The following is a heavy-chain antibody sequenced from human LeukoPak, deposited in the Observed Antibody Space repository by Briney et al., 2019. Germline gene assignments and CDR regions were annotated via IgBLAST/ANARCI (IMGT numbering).Heavy chain of an antibody. CDR1: GGSISSGGYY. D-gene: IGHD3-10*01. V-gene: IGHV4-31*03. Sequence: PSQTLSLTCTVSGGSISSGGYYWSWIREPPGKGLEWLGYIYYSGSTYYNPSLKSRVTISVDTSKNQFSLKLSSVTAAATAVYYWARDLYGSGANRFDPWGQGPLVTVSS. J-gene: IGHJ5*02. CDR2: IYYSGST. CDR3: ARDLYGSGANRFDP.